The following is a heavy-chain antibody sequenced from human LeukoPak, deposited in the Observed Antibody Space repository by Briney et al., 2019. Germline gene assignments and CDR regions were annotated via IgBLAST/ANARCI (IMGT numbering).Heavy chain of an antibody. CDR2: ISGSGGST. Sequence: GGSLRLSCAASGFTFSSYAMSWVRQAPGKGLEWVSAISGSGGSTYYADSVKGRFTISRDNSKNTLYLQMNSLRAEDTAIYYCAKGMYYDFWSAHDYWGQGTLVTVSS. V-gene: IGHV3-23*01. CDR3: AKGMYYDFWSAHDY. D-gene: IGHD3-3*01. J-gene: IGHJ4*02. CDR1: GFTFSSYA.